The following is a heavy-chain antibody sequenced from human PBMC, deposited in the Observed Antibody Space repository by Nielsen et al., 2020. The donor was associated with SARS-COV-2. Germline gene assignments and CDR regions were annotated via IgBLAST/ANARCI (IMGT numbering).Heavy chain of an antibody. D-gene: IGHD6-6*01. V-gene: IGHV3-21*01. CDR3: AGAARPAQQPDY. CDR1: GFTFSSYS. CDR2: ISSSSSYI. J-gene: IGHJ4*02. Sequence: GESLKISCAASGFTFSSYSMNWVRQAPGKGLEWVSSISSSSSYIYYADSVKGRFTISGDNAKNSLYLQMNSLRAEDTAVYYCAGAARPAQQPDYWGQGTLVTVSS.